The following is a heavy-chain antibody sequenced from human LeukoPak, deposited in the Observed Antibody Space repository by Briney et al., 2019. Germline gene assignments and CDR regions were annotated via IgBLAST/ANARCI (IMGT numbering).Heavy chain of an antibody. D-gene: IGHD6-13*01. V-gene: IGHV3-7*01. Sequence: GALRLSCAASGFTFRSYWMSWVRQAPGKGLEWVANIKQDGSEKYYADSVKGRFTISRDNSKNTLYLQMNSLRAEDTAVYYCAKLSSSSWNHWGQGTLVTVSS. J-gene: IGHJ5*02. CDR3: AKLSSSSWNH. CDR2: IKQDGSEK. CDR1: GFTFRSYW.